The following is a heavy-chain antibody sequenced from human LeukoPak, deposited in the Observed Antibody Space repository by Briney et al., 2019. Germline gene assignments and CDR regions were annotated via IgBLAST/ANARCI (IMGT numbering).Heavy chain of an antibody. CDR2: ISDSGGST. CDR1: GFTFSSYA. J-gene: IGHJ4*02. CDR3: AKGSGSGWYGTFDY. D-gene: IGHD6-19*01. Sequence: GGSLRLSCAASGFTFSSYAMSWVRQAPGKGLEWVSAISDSGGSTYYADSVKGRFTISRDNSKNTLYLQMNSLRAEDTAVYYCAKGSGSGWYGTFDYWGQGTLVTVSS. V-gene: IGHV3-23*01.